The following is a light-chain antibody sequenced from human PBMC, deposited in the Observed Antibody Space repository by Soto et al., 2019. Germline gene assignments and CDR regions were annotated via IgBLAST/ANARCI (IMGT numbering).Light chain of an antibody. CDR2: GES. Sequence: EIVLTQSPATLSVSPGERATLSCRASQSVSSSYLAWFQQKPGHTPRLLSYGESTRGTGIPARVSGSGSETEFTLTISSLQSEDYAVYFCQQYNEWPLTFGGGTKVDIK. V-gene: IGKV3-15*01. J-gene: IGKJ4*01. CDR1: QSVSSSY. CDR3: QQYNEWPLT.